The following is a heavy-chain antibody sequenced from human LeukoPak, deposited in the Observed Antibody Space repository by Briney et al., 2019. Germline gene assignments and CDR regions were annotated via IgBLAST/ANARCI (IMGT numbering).Heavy chain of an antibody. V-gene: IGHV3-23*01. D-gene: IGHD3-9*01. CDR2: IRDSGAYG. CDR3: AKLGEGYYDILTGYYWDYYYYGMDV. CDR1: GFTFSNYA. Sequence: PGGSLTLSCAASGFTFSNYAMGWVRQAPGKGLEWVSTIRDSGAYGFYADSVKGRFTISRDNSNNLVYPQKNSLRAEDTAVYYCAKLGEGYYDILTGYYWDYYYYGMDVWGQGTTVTVSS. J-gene: IGHJ6*02.